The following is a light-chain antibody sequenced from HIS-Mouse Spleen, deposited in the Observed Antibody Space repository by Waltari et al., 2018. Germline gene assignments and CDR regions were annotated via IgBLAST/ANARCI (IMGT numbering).Light chain of an antibody. CDR3: QQYNSYLT. CDR1: QSISSW. CDR2: KAS. J-gene: IGKJ3*01. Sequence: DIQMTQSPSTLSASVGDRVTITCRASQSISSWLAWYQQKPGKAPNLLIYKASSLESGVPSRFSGSGSGTEFTLTISSLQPDDFATYYCQQYNSYLTFCPGTKVDIK. V-gene: IGKV1-5*03.